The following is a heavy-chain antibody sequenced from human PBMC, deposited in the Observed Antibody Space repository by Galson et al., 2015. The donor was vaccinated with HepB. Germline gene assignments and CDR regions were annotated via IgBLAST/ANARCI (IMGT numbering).Heavy chain of an antibody. CDR2: IYSRRGDI. D-gene: IGHD1-26*01. Sequence: SLRLSCAASGVTFSSTHMNWVRQVPGEGLEGASFIYSRRGDIAYTDSVKGRFTISRDNTKKSLFLQMNNLRAEDTAVYYCASELNNIMGNTPLAYFDSWGQGTVVTVSS. V-gene: IGHV3-21*01. J-gene: IGHJ4*02. CDR3: ASELNNIMGNTPLAYFDS. CDR1: GVTFSSTH.